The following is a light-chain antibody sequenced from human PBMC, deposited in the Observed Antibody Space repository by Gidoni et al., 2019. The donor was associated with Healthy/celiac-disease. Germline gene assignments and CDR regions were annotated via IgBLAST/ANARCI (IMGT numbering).Light chain of an antibody. CDR2: AAS. CDR1: QSISSY. J-gene: IGKJ4*01. V-gene: IGKV1-39*01. CDR3: QQSYSTPHT. Sequence: IQMTQSPSSMSASVGDRVTITCRASQSISSYLNWYQQKPGKAPKLLIYAASSLQSGVPSRFSGSGSGTDFTLTISSLQHEDFATYYCQQSYSTPHTFGGXTKVEIK.